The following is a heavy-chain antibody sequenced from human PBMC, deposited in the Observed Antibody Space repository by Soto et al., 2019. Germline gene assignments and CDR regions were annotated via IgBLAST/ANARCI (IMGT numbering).Heavy chain of an antibody. V-gene: IGHV1-2*04. CDR1: GYTFTGYY. Sequence: ASVKVSCKASGYTFTGYYMHWVRQAPGQGLEWMGWINPNSGGTNYAQKFQGWVTMTRDTSISTAYMELSRLRSDDTAVYYCARGQGRRVGSGSYYKWAYYYYGMDVWGQGTTVTVPS. CDR2: INPNSGGT. J-gene: IGHJ6*02. CDR3: ARGQGRRVGSGSYYKWAYYYYGMDV. D-gene: IGHD3-10*01.